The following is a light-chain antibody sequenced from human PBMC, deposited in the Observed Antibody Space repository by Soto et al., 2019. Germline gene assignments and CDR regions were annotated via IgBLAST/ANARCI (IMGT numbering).Light chain of an antibody. V-gene: IGLV2-14*01. Sequence: QSVLTQPASVSGSPGQSITISCTGTSSDVGGYKYVSWYQQHPGKTPKLLIYEVSNRPSRVSSRFSGSKSGNTASLTISGLQAEDEADYYCTSYTSSATGVFGGGTKLTVL. J-gene: IGLJ2*01. CDR2: EVS. CDR3: TSYTSSATGV. CDR1: SSDVGGYKY.